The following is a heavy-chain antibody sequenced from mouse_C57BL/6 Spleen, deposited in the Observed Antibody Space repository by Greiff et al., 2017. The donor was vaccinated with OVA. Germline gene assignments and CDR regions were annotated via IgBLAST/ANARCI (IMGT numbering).Heavy chain of an antibody. CDR1: GFTFSDYY. D-gene: IGHD3-2*02. Sequence: VQLKESGGGLVQPGGSLKLSCAASGFTFSDYYMYWVRQTPEKRLEWVAYISNGGGSTYYPDTVKGRFTISRDNAKNTLYLQMSRLKSEDTAMYYCARRGSGYGYFDVWGTGTTVTVSS. V-gene: IGHV5-12*01. J-gene: IGHJ1*03. CDR2: ISNGGGST. CDR3: ARRGSGYGYFDV.